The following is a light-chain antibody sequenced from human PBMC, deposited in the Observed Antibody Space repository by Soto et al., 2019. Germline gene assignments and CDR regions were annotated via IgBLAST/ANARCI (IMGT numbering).Light chain of an antibody. Sequence: DLVMTQTPLSSPVTLGQPASISCRSSQGLVHSDGNTYLSWLQQRPGQPPRLLIYEISNRFSGVTDRFSGSGAGTDFTLKISRVEAEDVGLYYCLQATQFPYTFGQGTKLEIK. CDR2: EIS. V-gene: IGKV2-24*01. J-gene: IGKJ2*01. CDR1: QGLVHSDGNTY. CDR3: LQATQFPYT.